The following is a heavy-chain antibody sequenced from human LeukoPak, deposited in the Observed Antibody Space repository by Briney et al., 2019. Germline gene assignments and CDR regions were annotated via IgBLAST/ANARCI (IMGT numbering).Heavy chain of an antibody. J-gene: IGHJ4*02. CDR3: ARALKLRYSPFLDY. CDR2: INHSGST. V-gene: IGHV4-34*01. Sequence: PSETLSLTCAVYGGSFSGYYWSWIRQPPGKGLEWIGEINHSGSTNYNPSPKSRVTISVDTSKNQFSLKLSSVTAADTAVYYCARALKLRYSPFLDYWGQGTLVTVSS. D-gene: IGHD3-9*01. CDR1: GGSFSGYY.